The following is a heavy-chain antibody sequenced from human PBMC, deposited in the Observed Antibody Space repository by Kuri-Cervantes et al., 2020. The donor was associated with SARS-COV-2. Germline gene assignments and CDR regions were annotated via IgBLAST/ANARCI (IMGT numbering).Heavy chain of an antibody. J-gene: IGHJ4*02. D-gene: IGHD6-13*01. CDR1: GGSISSGSYY. V-gene: IGHV4-61*09. CDR2: IYTSGST. CDR3: ARFSWYGITNGFDY. Sequence: SETLSLTCTVSGGSISSGSYYWSWIRQPAGKGLEWIGYIYTSGSTNYNPSLKSRVTISVDTSKNQFSLKLSSVTAADTAVYYCARFSWYGITNGFDYWGQGTLVTVSS.